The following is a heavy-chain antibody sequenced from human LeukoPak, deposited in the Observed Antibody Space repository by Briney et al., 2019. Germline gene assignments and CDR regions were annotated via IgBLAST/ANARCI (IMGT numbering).Heavy chain of an antibody. D-gene: IGHD6-25*01. CDR2: IWYDGSNK. CDR1: GFTFSSYG. J-gene: IGHJ4*02. CDR3: ARDQRLAYFDY. V-gene: IGHV3-33*01. Sequence: GGSLRLSCAASGFTFSSYGMHWVRQAPGKGLEWVAVIWYDGSNKYYAGSVKGRFTISRDNSKNTLYLQMNSLRAEDTAVYYCARDQRLAYFDYWGQGTLVIVSS.